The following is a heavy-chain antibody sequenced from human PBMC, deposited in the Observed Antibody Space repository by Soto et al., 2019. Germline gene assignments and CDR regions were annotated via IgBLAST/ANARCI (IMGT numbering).Heavy chain of an antibody. CDR3: AAADTAMVKGYYYYYGMDV. CDR1: GYTFTGYY. J-gene: IGHJ6*02. Sequence: ASVKVSCKASGYTFTGYYMHWVRQAPGQGLEWMGWINPNSGGTNYAQKFQGWVTMTRDTSISTAYMELSRLRSDDTAVYYCAAADTAMVKGYYYYYGMDVWGQGTTVTVS. CDR2: INPNSGGT. V-gene: IGHV1-2*04. D-gene: IGHD5-18*01.